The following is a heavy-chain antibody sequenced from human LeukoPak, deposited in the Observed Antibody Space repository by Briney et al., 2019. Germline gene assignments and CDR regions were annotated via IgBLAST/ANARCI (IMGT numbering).Heavy chain of an antibody. V-gene: IGHV4-30-4*07. CDR3: ARAVEPYWNDDERRWFDP. CDR1: GDSISSGGYS. J-gene: IGHJ5*02. Sequence: SQTLSLTCAVSGDSISSGGYSWNWIRQPPGEGLEWIGFIYSSGSTYYNPSLKSRVTISVDTSKNQFSLKVASVTAADTAVYYCARAVEPYWNDDERRWFDPWGQGTLVTVSS. D-gene: IGHD1-1*01. CDR2: IYSSGST.